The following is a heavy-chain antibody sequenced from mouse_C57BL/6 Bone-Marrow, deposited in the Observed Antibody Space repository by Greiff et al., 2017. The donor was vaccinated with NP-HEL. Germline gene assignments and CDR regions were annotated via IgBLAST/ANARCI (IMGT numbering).Heavy chain of an antibody. CDR1: GFNIKYYY. D-gene: IGHD2-12*01. V-gene: IGHV14-1*01. CDR3: TSPLYSRAY. J-gene: IGHJ3*01. Sequence: EVQLQQSGAELVRPGASVKLSCTASGFNIKYYYMHWVKQRPEQGLEWIGRIDPEDGDTEYAPKFQGKATMTADTSPNTAYLQLRSLTSEDAADYYCTSPLYSRAYWGQGTLVTVSA. CDR2: IDPEDGDT.